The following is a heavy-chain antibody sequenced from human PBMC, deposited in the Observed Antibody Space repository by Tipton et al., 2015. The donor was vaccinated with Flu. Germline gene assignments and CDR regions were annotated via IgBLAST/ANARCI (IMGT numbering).Heavy chain of an antibody. CDR1: GDSIRSDYF. D-gene: IGHD4-11*01. Sequence: TLSLTCIVSGDSIRSDYFWGWIRQPPGKGLEWIGHISRGGSTYYNSSLQSRVTISVDSSRNRFSLKVKSVTAADTAIYYCARRDYSNYVSQPKNWFDHWGQGTLGTVSS. J-gene: IGHJ5*02. CDR2: ISRGGST. V-gene: IGHV4-38-2*02. CDR3: ARRDYSNYVSQPKNWFDH.